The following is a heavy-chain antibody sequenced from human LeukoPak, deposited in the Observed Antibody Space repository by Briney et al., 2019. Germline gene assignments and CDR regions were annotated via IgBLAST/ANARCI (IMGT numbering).Heavy chain of an antibody. Sequence: SETLSLTCAVYGGSFSGYYWSWIRQPPGKGLEWIGEINRSGSTNYDPSLKSRVTISVDTSKNQFSLKLSSVTAADTAVYYCASDQTGGYYFDYWGQGTLVTVSS. D-gene: IGHD1-14*01. CDR2: INRSGST. CDR1: GGSFSGYY. CDR3: ASDQTGGYYFDY. V-gene: IGHV4-34*01. J-gene: IGHJ4*02.